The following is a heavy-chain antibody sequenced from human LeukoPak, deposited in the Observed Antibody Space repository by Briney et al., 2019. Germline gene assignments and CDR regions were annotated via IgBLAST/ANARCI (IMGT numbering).Heavy chain of an antibody. D-gene: IGHD1-26*01. J-gene: IGHJ3*02. CDR1: GGSISSYY. V-gene: IGHV4-59*01. Sequence: SETLSLTCTVSGGSISSYYWSWIRQPPGKGLEWIGYIYYSGSTSYKPSLQSRVTISVDTSKKQFSLKLSSVTAADTAFYYCARYIVSYPHDAFDIWGQGTMVTVSS. CDR3: ARYIVSYPHDAFDI. CDR2: IYYSGST.